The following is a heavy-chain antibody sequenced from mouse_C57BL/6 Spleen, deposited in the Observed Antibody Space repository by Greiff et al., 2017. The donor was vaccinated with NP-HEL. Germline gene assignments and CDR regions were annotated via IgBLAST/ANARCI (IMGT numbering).Heavy chain of an antibody. D-gene: IGHD6-1*01. Sequence: QVQLQQSGAELVRPGASVTLSCKASGYTFTDYEMHWVKQTPVHGLEWIGAIDPETGGTAYNQKFKGKAILTADKSSSTAYMELRSLTSEDSAVYYCTRGGPTMEVDYCGQGTSVTVSS. J-gene: IGHJ4*01. CDR1: GYTFTDYE. CDR2: IDPETGGT. CDR3: TRGGPTMEVDY. V-gene: IGHV1-15*01.